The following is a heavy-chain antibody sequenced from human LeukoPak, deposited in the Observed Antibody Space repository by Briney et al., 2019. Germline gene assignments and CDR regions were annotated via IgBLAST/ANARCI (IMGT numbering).Heavy chain of an antibody. CDR1: GFTFSSYA. D-gene: IGHD4-23*01. Sequence: GGSLRLSCAASGFTFSSYAMSWVRQAPGKGLEWVSRMNGDGSSTSYADSVKGRFTISRDDAKNTLYLQMNSLRAEDTAVYYCARFTVVTPRGSVWGQGTLVTVSS. CDR3: ARFTVVTPRGSV. J-gene: IGHJ4*02. CDR2: MNGDGSST. V-gene: IGHV3-74*01.